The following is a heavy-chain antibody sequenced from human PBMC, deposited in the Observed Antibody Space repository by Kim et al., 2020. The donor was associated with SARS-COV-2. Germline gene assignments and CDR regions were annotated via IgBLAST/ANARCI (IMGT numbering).Heavy chain of an antibody. CDR1: GFTMGNFY. CDR2: ISNVGTTM. CDR3: ARDLRNKGFDP. J-gene: IGHJ5*02. Sequence: GGSLRLSCRASGFTMGNFYMAWIRQTPGKGLEWLSYISNVGTTMWYADSVKGRFIISRDNAKNSVYLEMNSLRVEDTAVYYCARDLRNKGFDPWGQGTLATVPS. V-gene: IGHV3-11*01.